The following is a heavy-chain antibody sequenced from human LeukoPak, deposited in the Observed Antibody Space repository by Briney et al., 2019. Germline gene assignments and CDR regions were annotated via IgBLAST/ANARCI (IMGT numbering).Heavy chain of an antibody. V-gene: IGHV3-74*01. Sequence: GGSLRLSCAASGFIFSTYWMHWVRQAPGEGLVWVSRINSDGSRTNYADSVKGRFTISRDNAKNTLYLQMNSLRAEDTAIYYCARDVGEYQILGFDYWGQGTLVTVSS. D-gene: IGHD3-10*01. J-gene: IGHJ4*02. CDR1: GFIFSTYW. CDR2: INSDGSRT. CDR3: ARDVGEYQILGFDY.